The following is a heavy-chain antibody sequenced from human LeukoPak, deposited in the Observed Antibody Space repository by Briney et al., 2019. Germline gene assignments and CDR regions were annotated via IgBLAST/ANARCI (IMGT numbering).Heavy chain of an antibody. Sequence: ASVKVSCKASVYTFTSYDINWVRQATGQGLEWMGWMNPNSGNTGYAQKFQGRVTMTRNTSISTAYMELSSLRSEDTAVYYCARRVVVLLFSWYYYMDVWAKGTTVTVSS. CDR2: MNPNSGNT. D-gene: IGHD3-22*01. J-gene: IGHJ6*03. CDR1: VYTFTSYD. V-gene: IGHV1-8*01. CDR3: ARRVVVLLFSWYYYMDV.